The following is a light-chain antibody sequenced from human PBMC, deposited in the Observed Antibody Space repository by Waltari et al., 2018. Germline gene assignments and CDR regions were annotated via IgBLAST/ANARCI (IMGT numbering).Light chain of an antibody. CDR1: QSVLYSSNNKNY. J-gene: IGKJ1*01. CDR2: WAS. V-gene: IGKV4-1*01. Sequence: DIVMTQSPDPLAVSLGERATINCKSSQSVLYSSNNKNYLTWYQQKPGQPPKLLIYWASTRESGVPDRISGSGSGTDFTLTISSLQAEDVAVYYCHQYYSTPWTFGQGTKVEIK. CDR3: HQYYSTPWT.